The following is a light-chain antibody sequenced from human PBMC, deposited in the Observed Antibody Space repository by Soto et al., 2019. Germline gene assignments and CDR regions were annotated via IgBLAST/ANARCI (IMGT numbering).Light chain of an antibody. CDR2: GAS. J-gene: IGKJ1*01. CDR3: QQFGSSSWT. Sequence: LKQSPGTLSLYPGEKATLSCRASQSVCSSYLAWYQQKPGQAPRLLIYGASSRATGIPDRFSGSGSGTDFTLTVSRLEPEDFAVYYCQQFGSSSWTFGQGTKVDIK. V-gene: IGKV3-20*01. CDR1: QSVCSSY.